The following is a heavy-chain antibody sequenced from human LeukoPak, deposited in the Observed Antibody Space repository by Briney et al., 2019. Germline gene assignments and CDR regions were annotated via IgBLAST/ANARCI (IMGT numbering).Heavy chain of an antibody. CDR2: IYYSGST. J-gene: IGHJ6*03. CDR3: ARFKSGAKYYYYYMDV. Sequence: PSETLSLTCTVSGGSISSSSYYWGWIRQPPGKGLEWIGSIYYSGSTYYNPSLKSRVTISVDTSKNQFSLKLSSVTAADTAVYYCARFKSGAKYYYYYMDVWGKGTTVTISS. CDR1: GGSISSSSYY. V-gene: IGHV4-39*01.